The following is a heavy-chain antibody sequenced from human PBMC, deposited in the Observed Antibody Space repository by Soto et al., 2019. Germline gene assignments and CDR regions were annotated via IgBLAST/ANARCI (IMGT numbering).Heavy chain of an antibody. CDR3: ARDMNSPFCSGSGSYSGAFDI. CDR1: GGSISSGGYS. V-gene: IGHV4-30-2*01. D-gene: IGHD3-10*01. J-gene: IGHJ3*02. CDR2: IYHSGST. Sequence: QLQLQESGSGLVKPSQTLSLTCAVSGGSISSGGYSWSWIRQPPGKGLEWSGYIYHSGSTYYNPTLKSRVTISVDTSKNQFSLKLSSVTDADTAVYYCARDMNSPFCSGSGSYSGAFDIWGQGTMVTVSS.